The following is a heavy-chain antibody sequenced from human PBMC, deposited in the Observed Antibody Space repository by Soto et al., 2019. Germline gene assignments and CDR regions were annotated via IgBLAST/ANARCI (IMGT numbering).Heavy chain of an antibody. CDR3: AKDTRRGLTWIQLWSHGMDV. D-gene: IGHD5-18*01. CDR1: GSTFSSYA. V-gene: IGHV3-23*01. J-gene: IGHJ6*02. CDR2: ISGSGGST. Sequence: PGGSLRLSCAASGSTFSSYAMSWVRQAPGKGLEWVSAISGSGGSTYYADSVKGRFTISRDNSKNTLYLQMNSLRAEDTAVYYCAKDTRRGLTWIQLWSHGMDVWGQGTTVTVSS.